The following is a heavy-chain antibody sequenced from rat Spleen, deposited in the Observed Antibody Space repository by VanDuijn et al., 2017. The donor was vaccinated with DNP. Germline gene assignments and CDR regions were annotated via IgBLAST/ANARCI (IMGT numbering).Heavy chain of an antibody. V-gene: IGHV3-3*01. Sequence: EVQLQESGPGLVKPSQSLSLTCSVTGYSITSNHKWTWIRKFPGNELEWMGYIDNAGSTNYNPSLKSRFPITRDTSKNQFFLQVTSVRNEDTATYYCAIQLGVFDYWGQGIMVIVSS. J-gene: IGHJ2*01. CDR3: AIQLGVFDY. CDR2: IDNAGST. D-gene: IGHD5-1*01. CDR1: GYSITSNHK.